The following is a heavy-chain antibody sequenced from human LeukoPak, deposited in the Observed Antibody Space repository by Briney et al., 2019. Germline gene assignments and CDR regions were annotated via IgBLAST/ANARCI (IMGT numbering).Heavy chain of an antibody. CDR1: GGSISSSSYY. CDR2: IYYSGST. J-gene: IGHJ6*02. D-gene: IGHD1-1*01. CDR3: ARLNDEGYYYYYGMDV. V-gene: IGHV4-39*01. Sequence: PSETLSLTCTVSGGSISSSSYYWGWIRQPPGKGLEWIGSIYYSGSTYYNPSLKSRVTISVDTSKNQFSLKLSSVTAADTAVYYCARLNDEGYYYYYGMDVWGQGTTVTVSS.